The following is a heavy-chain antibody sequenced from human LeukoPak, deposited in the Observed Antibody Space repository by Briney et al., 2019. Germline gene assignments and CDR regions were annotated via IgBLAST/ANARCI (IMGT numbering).Heavy chain of an antibody. Sequence: GGSLRLSCAASGFTFSSYNMNWVRQAPGKGLEWVSVLYSGGSTYYTDSVKGRFTVSRDNSKNTMYLQMDSLRAEDTAIYYCAEGVYNSGFLDLWGQGTLVTVSS. D-gene: IGHD3-22*01. CDR3: AEGVYNSGFLDL. CDR1: GFTFSSYN. V-gene: IGHV3-53*01. CDR2: LYSGGST. J-gene: IGHJ4*02.